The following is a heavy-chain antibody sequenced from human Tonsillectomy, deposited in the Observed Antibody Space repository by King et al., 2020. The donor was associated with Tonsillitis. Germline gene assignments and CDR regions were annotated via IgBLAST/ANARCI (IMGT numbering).Heavy chain of an antibody. Sequence: VQLVESGAEVKKPGASVKVSCKASAYTFTDYYMQWVRQAPGQGLEWMGWINPYSGGTNSAQNFQGRVTMTRDTSISTAYMELSRLRSDDTAVYYCARVVYCGGDCRRKYYYDMDVWGQGTTVTVSS. V-gene: IGHV1-2*02. J-gene: IGHJ6*02. CDR3: ARVVYCGGDCRRKYYYDMDV. CDR2: INPYSGGT. D-gene: IGHD2-21*02. CDR1: AYTFTDYY.